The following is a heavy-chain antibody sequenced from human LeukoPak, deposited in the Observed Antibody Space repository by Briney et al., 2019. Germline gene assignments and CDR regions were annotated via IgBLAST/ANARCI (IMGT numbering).Heavy chain of an antibody. CDR1: GFIFSGYG. CDR3: ARGNFRRDGYNFDY. D-gene: IGHD5-24*01. CDR2: IWYDGSNK. V-gene: IGHV3-33*01. J-gene: IGHJ4*02. Sequence: GGSLRLSCVASGFIFSGYGMHWVRQAPGKGLEWVAVIWYDGSNKYYADSVKGRFTISRDNSKNTLYLQMNSLRAEDTAVFYCARGNFRRDGYNFDYWGQGTLVTVSS.